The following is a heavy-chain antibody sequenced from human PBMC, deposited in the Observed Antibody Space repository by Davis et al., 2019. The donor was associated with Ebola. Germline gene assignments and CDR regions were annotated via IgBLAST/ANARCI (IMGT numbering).Heavy chain of an antibody. J-gene: IGHJ4*02. Sequence: GESLKISCAASGFSFSDYGMHWVRQAPGKGLEWVAVIAYDGGNKYYADSVKGRFTISRDNAKKSLYLQMNTLRPEDTALYYCVKDLAPSRSWGSDYWGQGTLVIVSS. D-gene: IGHD3-16*01. CDR1: GFSFSDYG. CDR3: VKDLAPSRSWGSDY. CDR2: IAYDGGNK. V-gene: IGHV3-30*18.